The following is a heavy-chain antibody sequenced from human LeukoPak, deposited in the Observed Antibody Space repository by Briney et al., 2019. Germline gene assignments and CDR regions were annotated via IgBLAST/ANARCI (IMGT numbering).Heavy chain of an antibody. D-gene: IGHD1-26*01. CDR2: IIPILGIA. V-gene: IGHV1-69*04. CDR3: ARVVRSGSYYAEYFQH. CDR1: GYTFTSYA. Sequence: GASVKVSCKASGYTFTSYAISWVRQAPGQGLEWMGRIIPILGIANYAQKFQGRVTITADKSTSTAYMELSSLRSEDTAVYYCARVVRSGSYYAEYFQHWGQGTLVTVSS. J-gene: IGHJ1*01.